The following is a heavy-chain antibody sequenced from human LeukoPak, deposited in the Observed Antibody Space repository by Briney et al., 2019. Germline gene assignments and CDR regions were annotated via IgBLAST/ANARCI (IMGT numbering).Heavy chain of an antibody. CDR1: GFTFDDYA. V-gene: IGHV3-43D*03. D-gene: IGHD6-19*01. J-gene: IGHJ6*03. CDR3: AKAGSGGGYYYYYMDV. Sequence: GGSLRLSCAASGFTFDDYAMHWVRQAPGKGLEWVSLISWDGGSTYYADPVKGRFTISRDNSKNSLYLQMNSLRAEDTALYYCAKAGSGGGYYYYYMDVWGKGTTVTVSS. CDR2: ISWDGGST.